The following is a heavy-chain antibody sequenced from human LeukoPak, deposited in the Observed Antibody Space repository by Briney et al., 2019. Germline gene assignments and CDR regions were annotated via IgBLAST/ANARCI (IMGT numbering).Heavy chain of an antibody. CDR2: ISGTGGAT. Sequence: PGGSLRLSCVASGFSFGNYAMSWARQAPGKGLQWVSQISGTGGATWYAGFARDRFTISRDNSKKTLYLQMSGLRVEDTAMYYCVKDPRDTYGTNWFVSWGQGTLLIVSS. D-gene: IGHD2-21*01. CDR1: GFSFGNYA. CDR3: VKDPRDTYGTNWFVS. V-gene: IGHV3-23*01. J-gene: IGHJ5*01.